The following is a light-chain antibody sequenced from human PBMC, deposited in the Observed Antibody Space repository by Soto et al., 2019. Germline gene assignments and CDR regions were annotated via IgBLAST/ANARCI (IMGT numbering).Light chain of an antibody. V-gene: IGKV1-5*03. CDR1: QSISSW. CDR2: KAA. J-gene: IGKJ4*01. Sequence: DIQLTQSPSTLSASVGDRATITCRASQSISSWLAWYRQKPGKAPKLLVYKAASLESGVPSRFSGSGSGTEFTLTISTLQPDDFATYYCHQYEAYPLTFGGGTKVEI. CDR3: HQYEAYPLT.